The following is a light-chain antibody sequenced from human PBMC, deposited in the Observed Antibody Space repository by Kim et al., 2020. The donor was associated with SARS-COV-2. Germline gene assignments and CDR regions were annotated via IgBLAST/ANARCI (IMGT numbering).Light chain of an antibody. V-gene: IGLV3-21*01. CDR1: NIGGHS. CDR3: QVWDTDTDEYV. Sequence: SYELTQPPSVSVAPGQTARITCGGNNIGGHSVHWYQQKPGQAPVLVIYYDSDRPSGIPERFSGSKAATTATLTISRVEAGAEADYYCQVWDTDTDEYVFG. J-gene: IGLJ1*01. CDR2: YDS.